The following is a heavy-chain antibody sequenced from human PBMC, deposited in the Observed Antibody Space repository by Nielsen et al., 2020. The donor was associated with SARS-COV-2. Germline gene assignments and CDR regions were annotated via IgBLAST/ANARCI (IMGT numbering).Heavy chain of an antibody. D-gene: IGHD5-18*01. CDR3: ARHSTRGYSYGYYYYGMDV. Sequence: SETLSLTCAVSGGSISSSNWWSWVRQPPGKGLEWIGEIYHSGSTNYNPSLKSRVTISVDKSKNQFSLKLSSVTAADTAVYYCARHSTRGYSYGYYYYGMDVWGQGTTVTVSS. CDR2: IYHSGST. CDR1: GGSISSSNW. V-gene: IGHV4-4*02. J-gene: IGHJ6*02.